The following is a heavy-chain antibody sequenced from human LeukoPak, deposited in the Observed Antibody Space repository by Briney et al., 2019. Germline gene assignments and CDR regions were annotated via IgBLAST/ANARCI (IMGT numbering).Heavy chain of an antibody. J-gene: IGHJ4*02. CDR2: IYNSGST. D-gene: IGHD3-16*01. Sequence: PSETLSLTCTVSGGSISSGGYYWSWIRQLPGKGLEWIGYIYNSGSTYYNPSLKSRVSISVDTSKNQFSLKVDSVTAADTAVYYCARVGSYGKAGDYWGQGTLVTVSS. CDR1: GGSISSGGYY. V-gene: IGHV4-31*03. CDR3: ARVGSYGKAGDY.